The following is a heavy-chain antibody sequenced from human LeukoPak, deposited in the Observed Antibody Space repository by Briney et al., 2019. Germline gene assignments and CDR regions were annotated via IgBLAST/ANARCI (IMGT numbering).Heavy chain of an antibody. J-gene: IGHJ4*02. CDR1: GGSIRSTSHY. V-gene: IGHV4-39*07. CDR2: IYYSGST. CDR3: VRYCSSTTCYTRAVDY. D-gene: IGHD2-2*02. Sequence: SETLSLTCTVSGGSIRSTSHYWAWIRQPPGKRLEWIGSIYYSGSTYYNPSLKSRVTISVDTSKNQFSLKLSSVTAADTAAYYCVRYCSSTTCYTRAVDYWGQGTLVTVSS.